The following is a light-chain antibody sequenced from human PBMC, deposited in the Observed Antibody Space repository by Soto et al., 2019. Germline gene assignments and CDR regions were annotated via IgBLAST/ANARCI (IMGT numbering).Light chain of an antibody. Sequence: EIVMTQSPATLSVSPGERATLSCRANQSVGSNLAWYQQKPGQAPRLLIYGASTMATGIPARFSGSGSGTEFTFTISSLQSEDFAIYFCQQYNNWPPDRTFGQGTKVEIK. CDR3: QQYNNWPPDRT. CDR2: GAS. V-gene: IGKV3-15*01. J-gene: IGKJ1*01. CDR1: QSVGSN.